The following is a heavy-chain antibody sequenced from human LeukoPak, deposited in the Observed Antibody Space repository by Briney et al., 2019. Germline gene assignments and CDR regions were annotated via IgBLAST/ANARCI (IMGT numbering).Heavy chain of an antibody. CDR3: AGVSESGWYYFDY. Sequence: GRSXXXSXAXSGFTFSXXXXXXXRQAXGXXXXXXAVISXXGXXKYYAXXXXXXXXXSXDNSKDTLHLQMSSLRDEDTAVYFCAGVSESGWYYFDYWGQGTLVTVSS. J-gene: IGHJ4*02. D-gene: IGHD6-19*01. CDR2: ISXXGXXK. CDR1: GFTFSXXX. V-gene: IGHV3-30*03.